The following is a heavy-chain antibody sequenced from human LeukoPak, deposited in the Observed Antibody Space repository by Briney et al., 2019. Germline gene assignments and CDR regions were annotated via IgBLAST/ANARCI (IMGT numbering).Heavy chain of an antibody. CDR2: IYSGGST. Sequence: GGSLRLSCAASGFTVSSNYISWVRQAPGKGLEWVSVIYSGGSTYYADSVKGRFTISRDNSKNTLYLQMNSLRAEDTAVYYCAREASGWRPRGYYFDYWGRGTLVTVSS. CDR3: AREASGWRPRGYYFDY. V-gene: IGHV3-66*01. D-gene: IGHD6-19*01. J-gene: IGHJ4*02. CDR1: GFTVSSNY.